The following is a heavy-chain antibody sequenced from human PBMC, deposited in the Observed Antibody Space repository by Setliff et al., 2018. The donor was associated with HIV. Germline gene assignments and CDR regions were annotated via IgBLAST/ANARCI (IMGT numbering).Heavy chain of an antibody. CDR3: ARGGGTSSPIDYHYYIDV. CDR1: GDSISSSIYY. D-gene: IGHD6-6*01. Sequence: SETLSLTCTVSGDSISSSIYYWGWVRQPPGKGLEWIGGIYYTGSPFYNPSLKSRVTISVDTSNNQFSLKLSSVTAADTAVYYCARGGGTSSPIDYHYYIDVWGKGTTVTVYS. V-gene: IGHV4-39*01. J-gene: IGHJ6*03. CDR2: IYYTGSP.